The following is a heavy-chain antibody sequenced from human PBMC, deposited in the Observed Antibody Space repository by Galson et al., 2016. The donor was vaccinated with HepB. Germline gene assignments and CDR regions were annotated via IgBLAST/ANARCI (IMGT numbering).Heavy chain of an antibody. CDR1: GGSISSGNYY. CDR2: IFITGST. J-gene: IGHJ3*02. Sequence: TLSLTCTVSGGSISSGNYYWTWIRQPAGKGLEWIGRIFITGSTNSNPSLKSRVTISVGPSKNQFSLRLTSVTAADTGVYYCARVWVPGGYGYLDIGGQGTVVTVSS. V-gene: IGHV4-61*02. CDR3: ARVWVPGGYGYLDI. D-gene: IGHD5-18*01.